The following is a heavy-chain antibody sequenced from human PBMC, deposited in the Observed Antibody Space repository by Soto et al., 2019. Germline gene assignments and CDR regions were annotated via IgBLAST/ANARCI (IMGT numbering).Heavy chain of an antibody. CDR3: ARGLYYYDTSGYYLVSWFDP. CDR2: MNANSGNT. D-gene: IGHD3-22*01. Sequence: SEKVSVKVSGYTFTRYDINWVRQATGQGREGMGWMNANSGNTGYAQNFQGRVTMTRNTSISTAYMELSSLRSEDTAVYYSARGLYYYDTSGYYLVSWFDPWGQGTRDTLSP. V-gene: IGHV1-8*01. CDR1: GYTFTRYD. J-gene: IGHJ5*02.